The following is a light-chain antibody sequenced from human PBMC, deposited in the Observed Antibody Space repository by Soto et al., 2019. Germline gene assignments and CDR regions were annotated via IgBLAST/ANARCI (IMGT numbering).Light chain of an antibody. Sequence: EIQMTQSPSTLSAAVGDRVTITCRASQSISTWVAWYQQRPGKPPILLIYDSSTVESGVPSMFSGSGSGTEFTLTISSLQPDDFATYYCQQYNGPVTFGQGTRLEI. V-gene: IGKV1-5*01. CDR2: DSS. CDR3: QQYNGPVT. CDR1: QSISTW. J-gene: IGKJ5*01.